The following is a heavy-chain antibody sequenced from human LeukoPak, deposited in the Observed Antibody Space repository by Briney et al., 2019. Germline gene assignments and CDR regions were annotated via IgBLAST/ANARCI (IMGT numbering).Heavy chain of an antibody. CDR3: ARARYCSGGGCYGVY. D-gene: IGHD2-15*01. Sequence: PGGSLRLSCAASGFTFSSYAMSWVREAPGKGLEWVSAISGSGGRPYNAGSEKGRFTLSRDNSKNTHYLQMNSLRAEDTAVYYCARARYCSGGGCYGVYWAQGTLVSVSS. J-gene: IGHJ4*02. CDR2: ISGSGGRP. CDR1: GFTFSSYA. V-gene: IGHV3-23*01.